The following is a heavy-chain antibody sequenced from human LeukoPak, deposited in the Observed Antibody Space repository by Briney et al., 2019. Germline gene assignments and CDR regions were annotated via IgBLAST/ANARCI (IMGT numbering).Heavy chain of an antibody. V-gene: IGHV3-7*01. CDR2: IKQDGSEK. CDR3: ARRGATVTDD. CDR1: GFTFSGYW. J-gene: IGHJ4*02. Sequence: PGGSLRLSCAASGFTFSGYWMSWVRQAPGKGLEWVANIKQDGSEKYYVDSVKGRSTISRDNAKNSVYLQMNSLRAEDTAVYYCARRGATVTDDWGQGTLVTVSS. D-gene: IGHD4-17*01.